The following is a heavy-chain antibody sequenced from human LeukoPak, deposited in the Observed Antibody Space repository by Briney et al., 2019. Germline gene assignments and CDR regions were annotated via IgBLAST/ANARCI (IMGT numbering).Heavy chain of an antibody. CDR3: ATFSYAGNAGGSVGY. V-gene: IGHV3-53*01. J-gene: IGHJ4*02. CDR1: GFTVSSNY. D-gene: IGHD4-23*01. Sequence: PGGSLRLSCAASGFTVSSNYMSWIRQAPGKGLEWVSVIYRGGNTYYAESVKGRFTISRDNSKNTVYLQMNSLRAEDTGVYYCATFSYAGNAGGSVGYWGQGTLVTVSS. CDR2: IYRGGNT.